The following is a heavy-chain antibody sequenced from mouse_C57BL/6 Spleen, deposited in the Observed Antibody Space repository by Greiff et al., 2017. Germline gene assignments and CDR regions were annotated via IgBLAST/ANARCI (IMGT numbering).Heavy chain of an antibody. CDR1: GFTFTDYY. V-gene: IGHV7-3*01. CDR2: IRNKANGYTT. CDR3: ARLLSHYAMDY. Sequence: EVKLVESGGGLVQPGGSLSLSCAASGFTFTDYYMIWVRQPPGKALEWLGFIRNKANGYTTEYSASVKGRFTISRDNSQSILYLQMNALRAEDSATYCGARLLSHYAMDYWGQGTSVTVSS. J-gene: IGHJ4*01.